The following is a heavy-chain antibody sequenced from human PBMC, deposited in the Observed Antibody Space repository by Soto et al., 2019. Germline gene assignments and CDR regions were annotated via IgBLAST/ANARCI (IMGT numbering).Heavy chain of an antibody. J-gene: IGHJ5*02. D-gene: IGHD6-6*01. Sequence: SETLSLTCTVSGGSSSSYYWSWIRQPPGKGLEWIGYIYYSGSTNYNPSLKSRVTISVDTSKNQFSLKLSSVTAADTAVYYCARHRSLAARPGWFDPWGQGTLVTVSS. CDR3: ARHRSLAARPGWFDP. CDR1: GGSSSSYY. CDR2: IYYSGST. V-gene: IGHV4-59*08.